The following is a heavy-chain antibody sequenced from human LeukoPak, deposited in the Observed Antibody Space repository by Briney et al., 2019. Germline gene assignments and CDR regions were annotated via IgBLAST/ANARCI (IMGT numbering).Heavy chain of an antibody. J-gene: IGHJ6*02. D-gene: IGHD3-3*01. V-gene: IGHV3-30-3*01. CDR3: ARNQGDFWSGYYDYYYYYGMDV. Sequence: GGSLRLSCAASGFTFSSYAMHWVRQAPGKGLEWVAVISYDGSNKYYADSVKGRFTISRDNSKNTLYLQMNSLRAEDTAVYYCARNQGDFWSGYYDYYYYYGMDVWGQGTTVTVSS. CDR2: ISYDGSNK. CDR1: GFTFSSYA.